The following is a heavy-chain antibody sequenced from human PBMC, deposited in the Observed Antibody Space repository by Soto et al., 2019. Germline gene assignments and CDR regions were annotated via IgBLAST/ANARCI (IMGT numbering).Heavy chain of an antibody. J-gene: IGHJ6*02. Sequence: GGSLRLSCAASGFTFSSYAMHWVRQAPGKGLEWVAVISYQDGNSKYYADSVKGRFSISRDNSKSTLYLQLNSLRVEDTAVYFCTKDGRFDSDGSLYYYYYGMDVWGQGTTVTVSS. CDR1: GFTFSSYA. D-gene: IGHD2-15*01. V-gene: IGHV3-30-3*01. CDR2: ISYQDGNSK. CDR3: TKDGRFDSDGSLYYYYYGMDV.